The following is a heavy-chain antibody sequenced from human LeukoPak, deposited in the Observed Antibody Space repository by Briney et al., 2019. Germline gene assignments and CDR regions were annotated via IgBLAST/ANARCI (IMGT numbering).Heavy chain of an antibody. CDR3: ARDLGYCSGGSCYHDY. D-gene: IGHD2-15*01. V-gene: IGHV4-61*02. CDR1: GGSISSGSYY. Sequence: SETLSLTCTVSGGSISSGSYYWGWIRQPAGKGLEWIGRIYTSGSTNYNPSLKSRVTISVDTSKNQFSLKLSSVTAADTAVYYCARDLGYCSGGSCYHDYWGQGTLVTVSS. J-gene: IGHJ4*02. CDR2: IYTSGST.